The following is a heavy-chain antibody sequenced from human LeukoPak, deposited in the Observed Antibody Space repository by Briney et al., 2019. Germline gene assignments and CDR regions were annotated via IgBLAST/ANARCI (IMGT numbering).Heavy chain of an antibody. CDR3: AKNRRYGYYDILTGYPYFDF. D-gene: IGHD3-9*01. CDR1: GFTFDDYA. J-gene: IGHJ4*02. Sequence: GGSLRLSCAASGFTFDDYAMHWVRQAPGKGLEWVSGISWNSGSIDYADSVKGRFTISRDNAKNSLYLQMNSLRAEDTALYYCAKNRRYGYYDILTGYPYFDFWGQGTLVTVSS. CDR2: ISWNSGSI. V-gene: IGHV3-9*01.